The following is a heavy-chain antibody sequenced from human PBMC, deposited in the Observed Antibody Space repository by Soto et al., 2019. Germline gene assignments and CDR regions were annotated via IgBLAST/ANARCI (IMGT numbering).Heavy chain of an antibody. D-gene: IGHD3-10*01. V-gene: IGHV1-3*01. Sequence: QVQLVQSGAEVKKPGASVKVSCKASGYTFTSYAMHWVRQAPGQRLEWSGWINAGNGNTKYSQKFQGRVTINRDTSASTAYMELSSLRSEVTAVYYCAGPESYYGSGSYYKDTPYYYYYVMDVWGQGTTVTVSS. CDR2: INAGNGNT. J-gene: IGHJ6*02. CDR1: GYTFTSYA. CDR3: AGPESYYGSGSYYKDTPYYYYYVMDV.